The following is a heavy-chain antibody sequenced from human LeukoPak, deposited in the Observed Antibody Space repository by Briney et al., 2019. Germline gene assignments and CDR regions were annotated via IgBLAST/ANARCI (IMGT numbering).Heavy chain of an antibody. D-gene: IGHD4-17*01. CDR3: AKDGDYGDYNYWYFDL. CDR2: ISWNSGSI. V-gene: IGHV3-9*01. Sequence: PGGSLRLSCAASGFTFDDYAMYWVRQAPGKGLEWVSGISWNSGSIGYADSVKGRFIISRDNAKNSLYLQMNSLRAEDTALYYCAKDGDYGDYNYWYFDLWGRGTLVTVSS. CDR1: GFTFDDYA. J-gene: IGHJ2*01.